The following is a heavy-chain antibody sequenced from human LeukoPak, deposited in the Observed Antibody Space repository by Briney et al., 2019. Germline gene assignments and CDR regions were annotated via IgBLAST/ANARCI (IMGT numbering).Heavy chain of an antibody. CDR1: GRSISSSYYF. Sequence: PSETLSLTCTVSGRSISSSYYFWAWIRQPPGKGLEWIGSISYSGRTYCNPSLKSRVTMSVDTSKNQFSLKVTSVTAADTAVYYCARDHSSSSEDYWGQGTLVTVSS. CDR3: ARDHSSSSEDY. J-gene: IGHJ4*02. CDR2: ISYSGRT. V-gene: IGHV4-39*07. D-gene: IGHD6-13*01.